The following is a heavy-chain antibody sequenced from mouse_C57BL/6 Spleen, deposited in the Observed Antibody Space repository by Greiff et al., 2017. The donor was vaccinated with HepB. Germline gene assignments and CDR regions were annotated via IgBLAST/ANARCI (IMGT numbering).Heavy chain of an antibody. Sequence: EVKLMESEGGLVQPGSSMKLSCTASGFTFSDYYMAWVRQVPEKGLEWVANINYDGSSTYYLDSLKSRFIISRDNAKNILYLQMSSLKSEDTATYYCARPFYDGYWGFAYWGQGTLVTVSA. CDR2: INYDGSST. D-gene: IGHD2-3*01. CDR1: GFTFSDYY. CDR3: ARPFYDGYWGFAY. J-gene: IGHJ3*01. V-gene: IGHV5-16*01.